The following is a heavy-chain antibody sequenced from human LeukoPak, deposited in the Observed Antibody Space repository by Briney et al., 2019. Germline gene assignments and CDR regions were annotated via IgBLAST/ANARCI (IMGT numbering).Heavy chain of an antibody. D-gene: IGHD3-10*01. CDR2: ISGSGGST. CDR3: AKDREGGVPLYGMDV. CDR1: GFTFSSYA. Sequence: PGGYLRLSCAASGFTFSSYAMSWVRQAPGKGLEWVSAISGSGGSTYYADSVKGRFTISRDNSKNTLYLQMNSLRAEDTAVYYCAKDREGGVPLYGMDVWGQGTTVTVSS. J-gene: IGHJ6*02. V-gene: IGHV3-23*01.